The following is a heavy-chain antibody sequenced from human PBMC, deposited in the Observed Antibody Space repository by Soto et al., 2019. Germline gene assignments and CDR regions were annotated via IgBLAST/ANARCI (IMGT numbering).Heavy chain of an antibody. V-gene: IGHV4-31*03. J-gene: IGHJ4*02. Sequence: SETMSLTCTVSGGSNIRDGYYWSWIRQHPGKGLEWIAYISYSGSSYSNPSLKSRVTISADTSKNQFSLRLTSVTAADTAVYFCARATPAGSAYFWGQGTLVTVSS. CDR2: ISYSGSS. D-gene: IGHD2-2*01. CDR1: GGSNIRDGYY. CDR3: ARATPAGSAYF.